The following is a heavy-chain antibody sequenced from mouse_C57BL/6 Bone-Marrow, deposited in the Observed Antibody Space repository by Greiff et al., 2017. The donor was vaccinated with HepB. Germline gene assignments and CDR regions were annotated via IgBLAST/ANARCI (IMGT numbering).Heavy chain of an antibody. CDR1: GFSFNTYA. CDR2: IRSQSNNYAT. D-gene: IGHD1-1*01. V-gene: IGHV10-1*01. Sequence: EVQLVESGGGLVQPKGSLKLSCAASGFSFNTYAMNWVRQAPGKGLEWVARIRSQSNNYATYYADSVKYRFTISRDDSESMLYLQMNNLKTEDTAMYYCVRGYYYGGDYWGQGTTLTVSS. CDR3: VRGYYYGGDY. J-gene: IGHJ2*01.